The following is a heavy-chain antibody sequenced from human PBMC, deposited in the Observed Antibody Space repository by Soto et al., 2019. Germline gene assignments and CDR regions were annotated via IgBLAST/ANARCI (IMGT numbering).Heavy chain of an antibody. J-gene: IGHJ4*02. CDR2: MNPDGSTR. D-gene: IGHD2-21*01. CDR1: GFTFSSNW. CDR3: ARGGEVGAGQYYLDDS. V-gene: IGHV3-74*01. Sequence: EVQLLESGGDLVQPGGSLRLSCEASGFTFSSNWMHWVRQGPGKGLVWVSRMNPDGSTRGYADSVKGRFTISRDNARNTVSLQMSSLRAEDTAVYYCARGGEVGAGQYYLDDSWGQGTLVTVSS.